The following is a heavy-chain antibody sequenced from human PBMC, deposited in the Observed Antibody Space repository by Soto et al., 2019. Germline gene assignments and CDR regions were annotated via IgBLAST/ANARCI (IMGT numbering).Heavy chain of an antibody. D-gene: IGHD2-15*01. CDR1: GFTFSSYW. V-gene: IGHV3-74*01. J-gene: IGHJ3*01. CDR3: ARGGGRHAFDV. Sequence: EVQLVESGGGLVQPGGSLRLSCVASGFTFSSYWIHWVRQVSGKGLVWVSRVNNDGSDTTYADSVKGRFTTSRDNTKNTLYLQMNSLRVEYTGVYYCARGGGRHAFDVWGQGTMVTVSS. CDR2: VNNDGSDT.